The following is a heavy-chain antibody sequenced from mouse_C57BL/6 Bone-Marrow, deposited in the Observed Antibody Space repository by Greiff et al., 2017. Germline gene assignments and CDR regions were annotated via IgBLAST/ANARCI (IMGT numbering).Heavy chain of an antibody. V-gene: IGHV1-55*01. CDR2: IYPGSGST. CDR3: ARGNYDGSSTGAYAMDY. J-gene: IGHJ4*01. Sequence: QVQLQQPGAELVKPGASVKMSCKASGYTFPSYWITWVKQRPGQGLEWIGDIYPGSGSTNYNEKFKGKATLTVDTSSSTAYMQLSSLTSEDSAVYYCARGNYDGSSTGAYAMDYWGQGTSVTVSS. CDR1: GYTFPSYW. D-gene: IGHD1-1*01.